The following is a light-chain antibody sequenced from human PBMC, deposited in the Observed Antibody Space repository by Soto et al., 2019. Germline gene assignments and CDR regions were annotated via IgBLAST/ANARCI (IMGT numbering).Light chain of an antibody. CDR2: GAS. V-gene: IGKV3-20*01. CDR3: QQYGSSGT. CDR1: QSVTNNY. Sequence: ENVLTQSPGTLSLSPGERATLSCRASQSVTNNYLTWYQQKPGQAPRLLIYGASSRATGIPDRFSGSGSGTDFTLTISRLEPEDFAVYYCQQYGSSGTFGQGTKVDIK. J-gene: IGKJ1*01.